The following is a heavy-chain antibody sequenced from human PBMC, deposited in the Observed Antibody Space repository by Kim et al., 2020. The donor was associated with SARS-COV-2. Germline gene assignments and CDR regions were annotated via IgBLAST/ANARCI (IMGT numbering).Heavy chain of an antibody. D-gene: IGHD6-13*01. V-gene: IGHV3-23*01. Sequence: ADSVNGRFTISRDISKNTLYLQMNSLRAEDTAAYYCATRGSSSWQFYFDYWGQGTLVSVSS. J-gene: IGHJ4*02. CDR3: ATRGSSSWQFYFDY.